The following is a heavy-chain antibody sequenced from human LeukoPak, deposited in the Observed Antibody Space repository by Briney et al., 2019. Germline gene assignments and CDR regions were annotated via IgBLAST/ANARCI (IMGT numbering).Heavy chain of an antibody. J-gene: IGHJ4*02. CDR3: AREGSSGWFVDY. CDR2: IYYSGST. D-gene: IGHD6-19*01. V-gene: IGHV4-59*12. CDR1: GGSISSYY. Sequence: SETLSLTCTVSGGSISSYYWSWIRQPPGKGLEWIGYIYYSGSTNYNPSLKSRVTVSVDKSKNQFSLKLSSVTAADTAVYYCAREGSSGWFVDYWGQGTLVTVSS.